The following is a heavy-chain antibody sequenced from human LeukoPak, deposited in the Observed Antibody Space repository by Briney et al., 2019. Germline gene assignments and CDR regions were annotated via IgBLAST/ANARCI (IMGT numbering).Heavy chain of an antibody. V-gene: IGHV3-73*01. CDR2: IRSKADNYAT. J-gene: IGHJ4*02. CDR3: IRTYYDILTGYFDLEY. Sequence: GGSLRLSCAASGFTFSGSAMHWVRQASGKGLEWVGRIRSKADNYATAYAASMKGRFTISRDDSKNTAYLQMNSLNTEDTAVYYCIRTYYDILTGYFDLEYWGQGTLVTVSS. CDR1: GFTFSGSA. D-gene: IGHD3-9*01.